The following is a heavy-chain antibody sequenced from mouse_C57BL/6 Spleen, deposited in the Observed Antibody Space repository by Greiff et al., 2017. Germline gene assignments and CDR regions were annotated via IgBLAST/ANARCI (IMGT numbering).Heavy chain of an antibody. D-gene: IGHD1-1*01. Sequence: QVQLQQPGAELVKPGASVKMSCKASGYTFTSYWITWVKQRPGHGLEWIGDIYPGSGSTNYNEKFKSKATLTVDTSSSTAYMQLSSLTSEDSAVYYCARGLVGDAMDYWGQGTSVTVSS. V-gene: IGHV1-55*01. CDR3: ARGLVGDAMDY. CDR2: IYPGSGST. CDR1: GYTFTSYW. J-gene: IGHJ4*01.